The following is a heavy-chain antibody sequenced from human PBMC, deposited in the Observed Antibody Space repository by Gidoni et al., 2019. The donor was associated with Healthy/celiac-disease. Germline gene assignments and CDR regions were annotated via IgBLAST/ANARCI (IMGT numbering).Heavy chain of an antibody. Sequence: QLQLQESGPGLVKPSETLSLTCTVSGGSISSSSYYWGWIRQPPGKGLEWIGSIYYSGSTYYNPSLKSRVTISVDTSKNQFSLKLSSVTAADTAVYYCARSRSQNYDFWSGYLGDNWFDPWGQGTLVTVSS. V-gene: IGHV4-39*01. CDR3: ARSRSQNYDFWSGYLGDNWFDP. CDR1: GGSISSSSYY. J-gene: IGHJ5*02. D-gene: IGHD3-3*01. CDR2: IYYSGST.